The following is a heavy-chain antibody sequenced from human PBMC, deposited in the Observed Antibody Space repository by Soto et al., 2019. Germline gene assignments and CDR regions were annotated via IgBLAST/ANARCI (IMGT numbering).Heavy chain of an antibody. J-gene: IGHJ5*02. CDR2: IYYSGST. V-gene: IGHV4-31*03. Sequence: QVQLQESGPGLVKPSQTLSLTCTVSGGSISSGGYYWSWIRQHPGKGLEWIGYIYYSGSTYYNPSLKSRVTISVDTSKNQFSLKLSSVTAADTAVYYCARAPGRFYDRKGWFDPWGQGTLVTVSS. D-gene: IGHD3-9*01. CDR1: GGSISSGGYY. CDR3: ARAPGRFYDRKGWFDP.